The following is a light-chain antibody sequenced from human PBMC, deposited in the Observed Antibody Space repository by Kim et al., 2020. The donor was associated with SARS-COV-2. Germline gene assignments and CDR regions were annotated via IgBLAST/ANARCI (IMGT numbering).Light chain of an antibody. J-gene: IGLJ2*01. CDR1: KLGDKY. Sequence: SVSPGQSASITCSGVKLGDKYACWYQQKPGQSPVLVIYQDNKRPSGIPERFSGSNSGNTATLTISGTQAMDEADYYCQAWDSSTAVFGGGTKLTVL. CDR3: QAWDSSTAV. CDR2: QDN. V-gene: IGLV3-1*01.